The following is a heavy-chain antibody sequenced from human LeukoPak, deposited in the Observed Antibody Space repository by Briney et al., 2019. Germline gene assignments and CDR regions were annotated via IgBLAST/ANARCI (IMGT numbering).Heavy chain of an antibody. V-gene: IGHV1-18*04. J-gene: IGHJ4*02. CDR3: AKIQTIYDSSGYYRWYFDY. Sequence: ASVKVSCKASGYTFTGYYMHWVRQAPGQGLEWMGWISAYNGNTNYAQKLQGRVTMTTDTSTSAAYMELRSLRSDDTAVYYCAKIQTIYDSSGYYRWYFDYWGQGTLVTVSS. CDR2: ISAYNGNT. CDR1: GYTFTGYY. D-gene: IGHD3-22*01.